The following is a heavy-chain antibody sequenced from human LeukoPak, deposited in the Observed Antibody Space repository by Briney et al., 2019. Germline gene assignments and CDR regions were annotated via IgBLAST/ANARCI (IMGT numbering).Heavy chain of an antibody. CDR3: ARHYYDTATFTYYYYYMDV. D-gene: IGHD3-22*01. V-gene: IGHV4-34*01. Sequence: SETLSLTCAVYGGSFSGYYWSWIRQPPGKGLEWIGEINHSGSTNYNPSLKSRVTISVDTSKNQFSLKLSSVTAADTAVYYCARHYYDTATFTYYYYYMDVWGKGTTVTVSS. CDR2: INHSGST. CDR1: GGSFSGYY. J-gene: IGHJ6*03.